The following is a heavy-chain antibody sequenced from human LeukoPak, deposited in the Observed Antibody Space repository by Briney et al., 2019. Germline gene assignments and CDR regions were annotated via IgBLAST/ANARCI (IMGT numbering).Heavy chain of an antibody. Sequence: GGSLRLSCAASGFTFSSHAMHWVRQAPGKGLEWVAIISYDGSSKYYADSVEGRFTISRDNSKNTLYLQMNSLRPEDTAVYYCASGPLVRGVDNSFAFDYWGQGTLVSVSS. CDR1: GFTFSSHA. V-gene: IGHV3-30*04. CDR2: ISYDGSSK. J-gene: IGHJ4*02. CDR3: ASGPLVRGVDNSFAFDY. D-gene: IGHD3-10*01.